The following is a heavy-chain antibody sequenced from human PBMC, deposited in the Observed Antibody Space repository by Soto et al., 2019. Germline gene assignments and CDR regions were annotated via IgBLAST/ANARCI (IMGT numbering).Heavy chain of an antibody. CDR2: IYYSGST. D-gene: IGHD6-19*01. J-gene: IGHJ4*02. V-gene: IGHV4-59*08. Sequence: SETLSLTGTGCGGSMSNYYWSWIRQPPGKGLEWIGYIYYSGSTNYNPSLKSRVTISVDTSNNQFSLKLNSVTAADTAVYYCARQRGSGWSFDYWGQGTLVTVSS. CDR3: ARQRGSGWSFDY. CDR1: GGSMSNYY.